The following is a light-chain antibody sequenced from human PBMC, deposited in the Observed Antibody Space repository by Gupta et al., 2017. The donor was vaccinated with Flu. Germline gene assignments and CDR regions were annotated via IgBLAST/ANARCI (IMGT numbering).Light chain of an antibody. CDR2: EVS. CDR1: SSDVGGYKY. CDR3: SSYASSSTLNV. V-gene: IGLV2-14*01. Sequence: QSALTQPASVSGSAGQSITLSCTGTSSDVGGYKYVSWYQQHPGKAPKLMIYEVSNRPSGVSNRFSGSKSGNTASLTISGLQAEDEADYYCSSYASSSTLNVFGTGTKVTVL. J-gene: IGLJ1*01.